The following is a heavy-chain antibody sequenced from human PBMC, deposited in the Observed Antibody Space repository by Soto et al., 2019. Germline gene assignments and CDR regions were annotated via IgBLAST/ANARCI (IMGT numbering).Heavy chain of an antibody. CDR3: ARVGGDDFGDYGGFDY. CDR2: IYDSGRN. Sequence: QVQLQESGPGLVKPSETLSLTCTVSGGSIRDYFWTWIRKPPGKGLEWIGYIYDSGRNNYKPSLKSRYSISVDTSKNHFSLQLRSVTAADTAVYYCARVGGDDFGDYGGFDYWGQGTLVTVSS. J-gene: IGHJ4*02. V-gene: IGHV4-59*01. CDR1: GGSIRDYF. D-gene: IGHD4-17*01.